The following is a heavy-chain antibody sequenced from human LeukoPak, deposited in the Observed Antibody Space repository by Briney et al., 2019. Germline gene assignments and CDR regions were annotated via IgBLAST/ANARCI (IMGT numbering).Heavy chain of an antibody. Sequence: PSETLSLTCAVYGGSFSGYYWSWIRQPPGKGLEWIGEINHSGSTDYNPSLKSRVTISVDTSKNQFSLKLSSVTAADTAVYYCARRHIPYYYGSGPGAFDIWGQGTMVTVSS. V-gene: IGHV4-34*01. J-gene: IGHJ3*02. D-gene: IGHD3-10*01. CDR1: GGSFSGYY. CDR2: INHSGST. CDR3: ARRHIPYYYGSGPGAFDI.